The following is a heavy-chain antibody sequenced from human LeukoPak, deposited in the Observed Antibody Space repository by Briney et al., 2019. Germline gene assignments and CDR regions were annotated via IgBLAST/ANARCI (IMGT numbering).Heavy chain of an antibody. J-gene: IGHJ4*02. CDR1: GGSISSYY. CDR2: IYYSGST. CDR3: ARTVTTVRYYFDY. V-gene: IGHV4-59*01. D-gene: IGHD4-17*01. Sequence: SETLSLTCTVSGGSISSYYWSWIRQPPGKGLEWIGYIYYSGSTNYNPSLKSRVTISVDTSKNQFSLKLSSVTAADTAVYFCARTVTTVRYYFDYWGQGTLVTVSS.